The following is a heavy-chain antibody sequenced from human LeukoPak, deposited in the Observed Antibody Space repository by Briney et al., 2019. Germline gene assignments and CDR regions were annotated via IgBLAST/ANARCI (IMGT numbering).Heavy chain of an antibody. CDR3: AKDLPAPYFDY. Sequence: GGSLRLSCAASGFTFSSYSMNWVRQAPGKGLEWVSSISSSSSYIYYADSVKGRFTISRDNAKNSLYLQMNSLGAEDTAVYYCAKDLPAPYFDYWGQGTLVTVSS. D-gene: IGHD2-2*01. V-gene: IGHV3-21*01. CDR1: GFTFSSYS. CDR2: ISSSSSYI. J-gene: IGHJ4*02.